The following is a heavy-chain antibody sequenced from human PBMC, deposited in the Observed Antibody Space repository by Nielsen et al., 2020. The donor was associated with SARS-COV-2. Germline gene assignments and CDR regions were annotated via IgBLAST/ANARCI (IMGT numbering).Heavy chain of an antibody. J-gene: IGHJ4*02. Sequence: GGSLRLSCAASGFTFSTYAMSWVRQAPGKGLEWISYISRSGATKFYADSVKGRFTISRDTARKSIYLQLNNLRADDTAVYYCARPSPNDYVYFDVWGQGTLVTVSS. D-gene: IGHD4-17*01. CDR2: ISRSGATK. V-gene: IGHV3-48*03. CDR3: ARPSPNDYVYFDV. CDR1: GFTFSTYA.